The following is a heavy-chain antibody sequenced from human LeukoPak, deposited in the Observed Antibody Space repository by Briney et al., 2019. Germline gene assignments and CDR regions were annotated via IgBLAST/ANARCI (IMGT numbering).Heavy chain of an antibody. Sequence: GGSLRLSCAASGFTFDDYAMHWVRQAPGKGLEWVSGISWNSGSIGYADSVKGRFTISRDNAKSSLYLQMNSLRAEDMALYYCAKGPKNPLASGWYTFDYWGQGTLVTVSS. V-gene: IGHV3-9*03. CDR3: AKGPKNPLASGWYTFDY. CDR1: GFTFDDYA. D-gene: IGHD6-19*01. J-gene: IGHJ4*02. CDR2: ISWNSGSI.